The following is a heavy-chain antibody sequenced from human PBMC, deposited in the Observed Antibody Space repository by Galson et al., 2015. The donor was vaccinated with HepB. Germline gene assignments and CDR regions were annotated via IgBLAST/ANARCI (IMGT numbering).Heavy chain of an antibody. Sequence: SVKVSCKASGYTFTSYAMHWVRQAPGQRLEWMGWINAGNGNTKYSQKFQGRVTITRDTSASTAYMELSSLRSEDTAVYYCARNKYSYGSTQGYYFDYWGQGTLVTVSS. CDR1: GYTFTSYA. J-gene: IGHJ4*02. D-gene: IGHD5-18*01. V-gene: IGHV1-3*01. CDR3: ARNKYSYGSTQGYYFDY. CDR2: INAGNGNT.